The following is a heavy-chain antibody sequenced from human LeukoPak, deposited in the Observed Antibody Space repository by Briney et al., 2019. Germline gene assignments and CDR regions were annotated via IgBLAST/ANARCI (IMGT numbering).Heavy chain of an antibody. Sequence: ASVKVSCKASGGTFSSYAISWVRQAPGQGLEWMGRIIPILGIANYAQKFQGRVTITADKSTSTAYMELSSLRSEDTAVYYCAREGSGSYVVSWGQGTLVTVSS. CDR3: AREGSGSYVVS. CDR2: IIPILGIA. CDR1: GGTFSSYA. D-gene: IGHD1-26*01. J-gene: IGHJ5*02. V-gene: IGHV1-69*04.